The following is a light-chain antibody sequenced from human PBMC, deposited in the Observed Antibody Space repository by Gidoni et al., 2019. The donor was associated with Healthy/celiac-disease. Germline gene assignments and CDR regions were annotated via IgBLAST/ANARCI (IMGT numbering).Light chain of an antibody. J-gene: IGKJ3*01. CDR3: QQRSR. CDR1: QSVSSY. V-gene: IGKV3-11*01. CDR2: DAS. Sequence: IVLTQSPATLSLSPGERATLSCRASQSVSSYLAGYQQKPGQAPRLLIYDASNRATGIPARFSGSGSGTDFTLTISSLEPEDFAVYYCQQRSRFGPGTKVEIK.